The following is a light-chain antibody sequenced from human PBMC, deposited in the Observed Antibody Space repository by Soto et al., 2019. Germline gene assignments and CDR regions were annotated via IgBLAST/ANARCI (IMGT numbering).Light chain of an antibody. V-gene: IGKV1-39*01. CDR2: SAS. CDR3: QQTFSHLLS. Sequence: IQLTQSPSSLSASVGDRVTIVCWASESIRDYLNWYQLKSGEAPKVLIYSASTLRGGVPSRFSGTGSGTEFTLTISSLQPEDVATYYCQQTFSHLLSFGGGTTVEIK. J-gene: IGKJ4*01. CDR1: ESIRDY.